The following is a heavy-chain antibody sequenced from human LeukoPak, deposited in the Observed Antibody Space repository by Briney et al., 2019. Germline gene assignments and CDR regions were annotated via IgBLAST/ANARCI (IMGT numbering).Heavy chain of an antibody. D-gene: IGHD1-26*01. CDR2: IYYSGTT. CDR3: VRGIVGATTGYYHIAV. CDR1: SGSISSNNYD. V-gene: IGHV4-39*07. J-gene: IGHJ6*03. Sequence: SETLSLTCTVSSGSISSNNYDWGWIRQPPGKGLEWIGSIYYSGTTYYNPSLKSRVTMSVDTSKNQYSLKLTSVTAADTAVYYCVRGIVGATTGYYHIAVWGKGTTVTVSS.